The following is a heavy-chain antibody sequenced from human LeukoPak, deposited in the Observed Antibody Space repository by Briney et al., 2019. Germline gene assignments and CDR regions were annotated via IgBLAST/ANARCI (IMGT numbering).Heavy chain of an antibody. D-gene: IGHD4-23*01. CDR1: GYTFTSYD. Sequence: ASEKVSCKASGYTFTSYDINCVRQATGQGLEWMGWMSPNSGYTGYAQKFQGRVTMTRDTSISTAYMELSSLRSEDTAVYYCVRDYGANSGWFDPWGQGTLVTVSS. V-gene: IGHV1-8*01. CDR3: VRDYGANSGWFDP. J-gene: IGHJ5*02. CDR2: MSPNSGYT.